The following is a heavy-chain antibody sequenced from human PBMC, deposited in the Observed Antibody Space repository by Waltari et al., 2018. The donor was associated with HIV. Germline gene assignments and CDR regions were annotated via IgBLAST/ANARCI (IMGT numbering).Heavy chain of an antibody. Sequence: QVQLVQSGAEVKKPGASLKVSCKASGYTFTSYDSNWVRQASGQGLEWMGWMNPNSGNTGYAQKFQGRVTMTRNTSISTAYMELSSLRSEDTAVYYCARGIRRDCYWFDPWGQGTLVTVSS. CDR1: GYTFTSYD. CDR2: MNPNSGNT. J-gene: IGHJ5*02. V-gene: IGHV1-8*01. CDR3: ARGIRRDCYWFDP. D-gene: IGHD2-21*02.